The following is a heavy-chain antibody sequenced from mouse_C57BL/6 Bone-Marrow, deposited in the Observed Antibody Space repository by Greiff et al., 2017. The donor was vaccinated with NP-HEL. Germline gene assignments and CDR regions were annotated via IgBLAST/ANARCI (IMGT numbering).Heavy chain of an antibody. V-gene: IGHV5-6*02. CDR1: GFTFSSYG. CDR3: ARHDGGYAMDY. J-gene: IGHJ4*01. D-gene: IGHD1-1*01. CDR2: ISSGGSYN. Sequence: EVKLVESGGDLVKPGGSLKLSCAASGFTFSSYGMSWVRQTPDKRLEWVATISSGGSYNYYPDSVKGRFTISRDNAKNTLYLQMSSLKSEDTAMYYCARHDGGYAMDYWGQGTSVTVSS.